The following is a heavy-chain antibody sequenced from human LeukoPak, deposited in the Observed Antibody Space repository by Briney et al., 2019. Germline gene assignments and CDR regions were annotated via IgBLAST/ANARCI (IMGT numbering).Heavy chain of an antibody. J-gene: IGHJ4*02. V-gene: IGHV1-18*01. Sequence: GASVKVSCKASGYTFTSYGLSWVRQAPGQGLEWMGWISAYNGNTNYAQKLQGRVTMTIDTSTTTAYLELRSLRSDDTAIYYCASQVDTVMALPDYWGQGTLVIVSS. CDR3: ASQVDTVMALPDY. CDR2: ISAYNGNT. D-gene: IGHD5-18*01. CDR1: GYTFTSYG.